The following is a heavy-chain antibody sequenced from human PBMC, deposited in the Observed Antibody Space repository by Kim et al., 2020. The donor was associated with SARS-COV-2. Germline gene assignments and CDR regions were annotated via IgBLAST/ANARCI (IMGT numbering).Heavy chain of an antibody. V-gene: IGHV4-59*01. D-gene: IGHD4-4*01. Sequence: TPSLKSRVTISVDTSKNQFSLKLSSVTAADTAVYYCARSPLQRGQAWFDPWGQGTLVTVSS. J-gene: IGHJ5*02. CDR3: ARSPLQRGQAWFDP.